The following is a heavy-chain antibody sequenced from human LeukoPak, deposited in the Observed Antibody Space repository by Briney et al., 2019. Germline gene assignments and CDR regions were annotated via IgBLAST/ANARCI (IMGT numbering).Heavy chain of an antibody. CDR2: IYHSGTT. CDR1: GYSISSGYY. J-gene: IGHJ4*02. Sequence: KSSETLSLTCAVSGYSISSGYYWGWIRQPPGKRLQWIGSIYHSGTTYYNPSLKSRVTVSVDTSKNQFSLELSSVTAADTAVYYCARDTKHYYDTSGYLFDYWGQGTMVTVSS. CDR3: ARDTKHYYDTSGYLFDY. D-gene: IGHD3-22*01. V-gene: IGHV4-38-2*02.